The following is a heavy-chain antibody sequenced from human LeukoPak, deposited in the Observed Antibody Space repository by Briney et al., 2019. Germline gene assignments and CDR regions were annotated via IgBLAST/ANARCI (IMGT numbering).Heavy chain of an antibody. V-gene: IGHV3-30*04. CDR2: ITYDGSNK. CDR1: GFIFSSYA. Sequence: PGGSLRLSCAASGFIFSSYAMHWVRQAPGKGLEWVALITYDGSNKYYADSVKGRFTISRDNSKTTLYLQMNSLRAGDTGVYYCARSAMEYRYVSPSDSWGQGTLVTVSS. CDR3: ARSAMEYRYVSPSDS. J-gene: IGHJ4*02. D-gene: IGHD3-16*01.